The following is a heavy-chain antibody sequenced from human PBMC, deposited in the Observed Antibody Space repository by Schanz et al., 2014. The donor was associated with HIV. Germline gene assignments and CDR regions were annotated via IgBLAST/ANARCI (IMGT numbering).Heavy chain of an antibody. CDR3: ARDLVDSSTWYDAFDI. V-gene: IGHV1-2*02. CDR1: GYTFTGYY. D-gene: IGHD6-13*01. Sequence: QVHLVQSGAEVKKPGASVKVSCKASGYTFTGYYMHWVRQAPGQGLEWMGWINPNSGGTNSAQKFQGRVTMSMDTSISTAYMEVRSLRSDDTALYFCARDLVDSSTWYDAFDIWGQGTKVTVSS. CDR2: INPNSGGT. J-gene: IGHJ3*02.